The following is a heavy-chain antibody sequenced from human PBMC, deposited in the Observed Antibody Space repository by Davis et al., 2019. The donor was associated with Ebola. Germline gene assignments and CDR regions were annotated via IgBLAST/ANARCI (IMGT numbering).Heavy chain of an antibody. CDR1: GYTFTGYY. Sequence: ASVKVSCKASGYTFTGYYMHWVRQAPGQGLEWMGWINPNSGGTNYAQKLQGRVTMTTDTSTSTAYMELRSLRSEDTAVYYCARDCSGGSCYFQNWFDPWGQGTLVTVSS. CDR3: ARDCSGGSCYFQNWFDP. V-gene: IGHV1-2*02. J-gene: IGHJ5*02. CDR2: INPNSGGT. D-gene: IGHD2-15*01.